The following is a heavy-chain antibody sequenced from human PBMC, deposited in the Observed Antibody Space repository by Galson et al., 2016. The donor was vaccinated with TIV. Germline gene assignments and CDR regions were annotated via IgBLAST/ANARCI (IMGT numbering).Heavy chain of an antibody. Sequence: SLRLSCAASGLSVSINYMTWVRQAPGKGLEWVSLISDGGKTYYPDSVKGRFTIPRDSSKNTLYLQMIGLRAEDTAVYYCARDRVVDGTYYYYYYGMDVWGQGTAVTISS. V-gene: IGHV3-66*02. J-gene: IGHJ6*02. D-gene: IGHD6-19*01. CDR2: ISDGGKT. CDR3: ARDRVVDGTYYYYYYGMDV. CDR1: GLSVSINY.